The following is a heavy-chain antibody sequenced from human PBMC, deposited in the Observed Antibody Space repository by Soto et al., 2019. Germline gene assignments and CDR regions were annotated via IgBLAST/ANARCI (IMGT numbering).Heavy chain of an antibody. V-gene: IGHV4-31*03. Sequence: QVQLQESGPGLVKPSQTPSLTCTVSGVSISHGAYYWSWIRQLPGKGLEWIGYIYYSGDTQYNPSLKSRITVSIDTSKNQFSLKMNSVTAADTAMYFCARVDSASWLDYWGQGTLVTVSS. CDR3: ARVDSASWLDY. J-gene: IGHJ4*02. CDR2: IYYSGDT. D-gene: IGHD6-13*01. CDR1: GVSISHGAYY.